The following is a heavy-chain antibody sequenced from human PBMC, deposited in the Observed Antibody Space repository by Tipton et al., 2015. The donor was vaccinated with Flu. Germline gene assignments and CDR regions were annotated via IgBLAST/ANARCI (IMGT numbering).Heavy chain of an antibody. V-gene: IGHV4-38-2*02. CDR2: IYHSGST. Sequence: TLSLTCTVSGYSISSGYYWGWNRQPPGKGLEWIGSIYHSGSTYYNPSLKSRVTISVDTSKNQFSLKLSSVTAADTAVYYCARKWLSAFDIWGQGTMVTVSS. J-gene: IGHJ3*02. D-gene: IGHD3-22*01. CDR3: ARKWLSAFDI. CDR1: GYSISSGYY.